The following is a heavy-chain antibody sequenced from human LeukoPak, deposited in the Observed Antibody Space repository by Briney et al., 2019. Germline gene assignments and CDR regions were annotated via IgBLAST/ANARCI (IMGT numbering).Heavy chain of an antibody. CDR3: ARYWGPYDNSGAYFDY. V-gene: IGHV4-39*01. CDR2: IHYTGST. D-gene: IGHD3-22*01. J-gene: IGHJ4*02. CDR1: GDSIISSSYY. Sequence: SETLSLTCTVSGDSIISSSYYWVWLRQPPGKGLEWIATIHYTGSTYYNPSLKSRVTISVDTSKNQFSLKLSSVTAADTAMYYCARYWGPYDNSGAYFDYWGQGTLVTVSS.